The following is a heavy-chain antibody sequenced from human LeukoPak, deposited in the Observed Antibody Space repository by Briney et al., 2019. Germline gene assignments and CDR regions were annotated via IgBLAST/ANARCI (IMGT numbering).Heavy chain of an antibody. V-gene: IGHV4-34*01. D-gene: IGHD3-10*01. J-gene: IGHJ5*02. CDR3: ARRGPPRTMLRGVKSGFFDP. CDR2: INHSGST. Sequence: PSGTVSLTCVLYGGSSSGYFWTWIRQPPGKGLEWIGEINHSGSTNYNPSLKSRVTISVDTSKNQFSLKLSSVTAADTAVYYCARRGPPRTMLRGVKSGFFDPWGQGTLVTVSS. CDR1: GGSSSGYF.